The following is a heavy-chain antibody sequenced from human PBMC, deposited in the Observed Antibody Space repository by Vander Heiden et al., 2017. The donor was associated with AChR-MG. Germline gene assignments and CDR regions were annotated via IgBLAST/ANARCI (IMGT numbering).Heavy chain of an antibody. D-gene: IGHD4-17*01. CDR2: ISSSSSYI. CDR3: AKYYGDYETFDY. Sequence: EVQLVESGGGLVKPGGSLRLSCAASGFTFSSYSMNWVRQAPGKGLEWVSSISSSSSYIYYADSVKGRFTISRDNAKNSLYLQMNSLRAEDTAVYYCAKYYGDYETFDYWGQGTLVTVSS. V-gene: IGHV3-21*01. J-gene: IGHJ4*02. CDR1: GFTFSSYS.